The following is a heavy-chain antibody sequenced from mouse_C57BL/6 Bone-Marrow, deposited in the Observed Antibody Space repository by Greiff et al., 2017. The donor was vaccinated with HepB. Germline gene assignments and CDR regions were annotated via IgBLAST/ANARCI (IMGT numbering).Heavy chain of an antibody. D-gene: IGHD1-3*01. CDR1: GYTFTSYW. CDR2: IDPSDSYT. Sequence: VQLQQPGAELVRPGTSVKLSCKASGYTFTSYWMHWVKQRPGQGLEWIGVIDPSDSYTNYNQKFKGKATLTVDTSSSTAYMQLSSLTSEDSAVYYCARRDGSGDYWGQGTTLTVAS. J-gene: IGHJ2*01. CDR3: ARRDGSGDY. V-gene: IGHV1-59*01.